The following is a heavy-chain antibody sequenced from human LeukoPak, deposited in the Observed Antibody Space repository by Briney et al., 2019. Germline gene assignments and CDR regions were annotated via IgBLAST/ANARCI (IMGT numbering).Heavy chain of an antibody. Sequence: PGGSLTLSCAASGFTFSSYGMHWLRQAAPKGLAWVAFIRYDGTDKYYADSVKGRFTISRDNSKSTVFLQVNSLRPEDTAVYYCVKGYGSGKFYMDVWGKGTTVTISS. D-gene: IGHD3-10*01. V-gene: IGHV3-30*02. J-gene: IGHJ6*03. CDR1: GFTFSSYG. CDR3: VKGYGSGKFYMDV. CDR2: IRYDGTDK.